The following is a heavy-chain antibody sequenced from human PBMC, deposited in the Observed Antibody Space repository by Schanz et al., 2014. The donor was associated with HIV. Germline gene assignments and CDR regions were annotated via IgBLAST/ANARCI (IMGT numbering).Heavy chain of an antibody. CDR2: ISWNSGSI. Sequence: EVQLVESGGGLVQPGRSLRLSCAASGFTFDEYAMHWVRQAPGKGLEWVSGISWNSGSIGYADSVKGRFTISRDNAKNSLYLQMNSLRSEDTAVYYCVRDAGAQWLDGDNWFDPWGQGTLVTVSS. D-gene: IGHD6-19*01. CDR1: GFTFDEYA. CDR3: VRDAGAQWLDGDNWFDP. V-gene: IGHV3-9*01. J-gene: IGHJ5*02.